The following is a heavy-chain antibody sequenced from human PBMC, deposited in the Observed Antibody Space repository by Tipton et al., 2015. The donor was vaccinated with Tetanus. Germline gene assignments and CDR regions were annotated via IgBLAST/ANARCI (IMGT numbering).Heavy chain of an antibody. J-gene: IGHJ4*02. CDR3: ARDHLGVRNWNFDC. D-gene: IGHD1-20*01. V-gene: IGHV1-3*01. CDR1: GYTFIDYV. CDR2: IRPDTGNT. Sequence: QSGPEVKMPGASVKVSCRASGYTFIDYVIQWVRQAPGQSLEWLGYIRPDTGNTQYSPKFQGRVTFTWDTSASTADMELSNLRYEDTAVYCCARDHLGVRNWNFDCWRRGTQVTVPS.